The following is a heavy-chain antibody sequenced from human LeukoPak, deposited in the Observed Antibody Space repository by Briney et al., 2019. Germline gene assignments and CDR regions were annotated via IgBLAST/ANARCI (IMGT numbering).Heavy chain of an antibody. CDR3: AKSGLSGSYYYYGMDV. CDR2: ISSSSSYI. CDR1: GFTLSSYS. Sequence: RPGGCLRLSCAASGFTLSSYSMNWVRQAPGKGLEWVSSISSSSSYIYYADSVKGRFTISRDNAKNSLYLQMNSLRAEDTALYYCAKSGLSGSYYYYGMDVWGQGTTVTVSS. D-gene: IGHD2-2*01. J-gene: IGHJ6*02. V-gene: IGHV3-21*04.